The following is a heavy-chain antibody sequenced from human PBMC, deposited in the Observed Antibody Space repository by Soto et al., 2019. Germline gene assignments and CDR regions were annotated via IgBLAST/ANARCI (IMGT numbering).Heavy chain of an antibody. V-gene: IGHV4-4*07. CDR3: ARDXVTVTPGYYYYYYGMTV. CDR2: VYASGST. J-gene: IGHJ6*02. CDR1: DDSISRYY. D-gene: IGHD2-15*01. Sequence: PSVTLSLTCSVSDDSISRYYWSWIRQPAGKGLEWIGRVYASGSTNYNPSLKSRVTMSVDTSKNQVSLQVNSVTAADTAVYYCARDXVTVTPGYYYYYYGMTVWGQGTTVTVSS.